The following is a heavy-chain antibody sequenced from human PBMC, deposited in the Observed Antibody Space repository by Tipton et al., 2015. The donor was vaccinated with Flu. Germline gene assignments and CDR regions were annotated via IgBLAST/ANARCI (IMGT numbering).Heavy chain of an antibody. J-gene: IGHJ4*02. CDR2: ISAYNGNT. D-gene: IGHD4-17*01. CDR1: GGTFSSYA. Sequence: QLVQSGAEVKKPGSSVKVSCKASGGTFSSYAISWVRQAPGQGLEWMGWISAYNGNTNYAQKLQGRVTMTTDTSTSTAYMELRSLRSDDTAVYYCARHDYGDYRGVIDYWGQGTLVTVSS. CDR3: ARHDYGDYRGVIDY. V-gene: IGHV1-18*01.